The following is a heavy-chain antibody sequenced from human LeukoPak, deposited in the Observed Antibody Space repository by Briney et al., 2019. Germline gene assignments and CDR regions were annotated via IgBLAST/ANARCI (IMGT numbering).Heavy chain of an antibody. D-gene: IGHD5-12*01. CDR1: GYTFTSYA. V-gene: IGHV1-3*01. J-gene: IGHJ4*02. Sequence: ASVKVSCKASGYTFTSYAMHWVRQAPGQRLEWMGWINAGNGNTKYSQKFQVRVTITRDTSASTAYMELSSLRSEDTAVYYCASHHGGYSGYELLDYWGQGTLVTVSS. CDR3: ASHHGGYSGYELLDY. CDR2: INAGNGNT.